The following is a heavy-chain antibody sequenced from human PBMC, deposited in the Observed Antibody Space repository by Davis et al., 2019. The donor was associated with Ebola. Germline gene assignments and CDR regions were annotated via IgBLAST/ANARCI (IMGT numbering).Heavy chain of an antibody. V-gene: IGHV5-51*01. CDR1: GYSFSNQW. CDR3: ASLRRTITGMDDGFDI. D-gene: IGHD2-8*02. J-gene: IGHJ3*02. Sequence: GESLKISCKASGYSFSNQWIGWVRQMPGEGLEWMGVIYPGDSDTRYSPSFRGQVTISADKSMKTAFLQWSSLKASDSGMYYCASLRRTITGMDDGFDIWGQGTMVTVSS. CDR2: IYPGDSDT.